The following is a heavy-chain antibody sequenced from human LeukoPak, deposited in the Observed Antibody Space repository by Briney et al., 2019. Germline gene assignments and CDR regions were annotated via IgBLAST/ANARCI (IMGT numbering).Heavy chain of an antibody. J-gene: IGHJ6*03. V-gene: IGHV4-4*07. CDR2: IYTSGST. CDR3: ARDHGSGSFNYYYMDV. Sequence: SETLSLTRSVSGGSISSYYWSWIRQPAGKGLEWIGRIYTSGSTNYNPSLKSRVTMSVDTSKNQFSLKLSSVTAADTAVYYCARDHGSGSFNYYYMDVWGKGTTVTISS. CDR1: GGSISSYY. D-gene: IGHD3-10*01.